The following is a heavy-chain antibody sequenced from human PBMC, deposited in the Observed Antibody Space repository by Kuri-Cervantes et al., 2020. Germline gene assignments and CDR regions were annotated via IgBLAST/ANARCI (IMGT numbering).Heavy chain of an antibody. D-gene: IGHD3-10*01. V-gene: IGHV4-38-2*01. CDR3: ARGLRNYYGSGSYYKPTPRYYYIDV. Sequence: SQTLSLTRAVSGYSISSGYYWGWIRQPPGKGLEWIGEINHSGSTNYNPSLRSRVTISVDTSKNQFSLKLSSVTAADTAVYYCARGLRNYYGSGSYYKPTPRYYYIDVWGKGTTVTVSS. CDR1: GYSISSGYY. J-gene: IGHJ6*03. CDR2: INHSGST.